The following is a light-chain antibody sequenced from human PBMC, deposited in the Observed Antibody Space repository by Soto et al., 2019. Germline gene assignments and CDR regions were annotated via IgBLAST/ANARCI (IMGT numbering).Light chain of an antibody. V-gene: IGKV1-39*01. J-gene: IGKJ2*01. Sequence: DIQMTQSPSSLSASVGDRVTITCRASQTISTYLNWYQQNPGKAPKLLIYAASTLQSGVPSRFSGSGSGTDFTLTNSSLQPEDFATYYCQQSHGIPYTFGQGTKLEIK. CDR2: AAS. CDR1: QTISTY. CDR3: QQSHGIPYT.